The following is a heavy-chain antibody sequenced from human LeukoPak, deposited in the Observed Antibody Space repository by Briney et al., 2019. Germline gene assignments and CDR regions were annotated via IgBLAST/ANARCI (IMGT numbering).Heavy chain of an antibody. CDR2: IYYSGST. Sequence: SETLSLTCTVSGGSIGSGDCFWSWIRQPPGKGLEWIGFIYYSGSTYYNPALKSRVTISVDTSKNQFSLKLSSVTAADTAVYYCARASTGDRPRRYFNSWGQGTLVTVSS. V-gene: IGHV4-30-4*01. CDR1: GGSIGSGDCF. J-gene: IGHJ4*02. CDR3: ARASTGDRPRRYFNS. D-gene: IGHD7-27*01.